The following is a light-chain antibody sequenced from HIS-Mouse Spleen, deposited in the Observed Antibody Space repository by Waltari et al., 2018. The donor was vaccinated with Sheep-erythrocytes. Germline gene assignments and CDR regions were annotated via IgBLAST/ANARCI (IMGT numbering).Light chain of an antibody. Sequence: SSELTQPPSVSVSPGQTASITCSGDKLGDKYACWYQQKPGQSPVLVIYQDTKRLSGIPERFSGSNSGNTATLTISGTQAMDEADYYCQAWDSSIVVF. CDR2: QDT. J-gene: IGLJ2*01. CDR1: KLGDKY. CDR3: QAWDSSIVV. V-gene: IGLV3-1*01.